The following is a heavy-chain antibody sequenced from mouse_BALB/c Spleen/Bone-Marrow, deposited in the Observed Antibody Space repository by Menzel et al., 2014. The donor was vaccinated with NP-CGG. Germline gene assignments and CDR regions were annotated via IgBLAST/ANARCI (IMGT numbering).Heavy chain of an antibody. CDR3: ARALGDGYSDAMDY. CDR1: GYTFTSYW. CDR2: IDPSDSET. V-gene: IGHV1-69*02. Sequence: QVQLQQSGAELVKPGAPVKLSCKASGYTFTSYWMNWVKQRPGRGLEWIGRIDPSDSETHYNQKFKDKATLTVDKSSSTDYIQLSSLTSEDSAVYYCARALGDGYSDAMDYWGQGTSVTVSS. J-gene: IGHJ4*01. D-gene: IGHD2-3*01.